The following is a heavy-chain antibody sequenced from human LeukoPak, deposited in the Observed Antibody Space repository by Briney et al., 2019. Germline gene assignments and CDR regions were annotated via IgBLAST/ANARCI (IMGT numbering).Heavy chain of an antibody. V-gene: IGHV1-8*01. CDR1: GYTFSSFD. CDR2: MNPNSGNS. Sequence: ASVKVSCKASGYTFSSFDINWVRQAPEQGLEWMGWMNPNSGNSGFAQKFQGRVTMTRNTSIATAYMEVTNLRFDDTAVYYCVDPDRWGQGTLVTVSS. CDR3: VDPDR. D-gene: IGHD3-22*01. J-gene: IGHJ1*01.